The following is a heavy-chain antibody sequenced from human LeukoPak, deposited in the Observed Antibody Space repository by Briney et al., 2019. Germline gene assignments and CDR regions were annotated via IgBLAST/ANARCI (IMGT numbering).Heavy chain of an antibody. V-gene: IGHV3-64*01. CDR1: GFSFSTYA. CDR2: ISSDGGST. Sequence: PGGSLRLSCAASGFSFSTYAMHWVRQAPGKGLEYVSGISSDGGSTYYANSVKGRFTISRDNAKNSLYLQMNSLRAEDTAVYYCATHRGYFERPFDYWGQGTLVTVSS. CDR3: ATHRGYFERPFDY. D-gene: IGHD3-9*01. J-gene: IGHJ4*02.